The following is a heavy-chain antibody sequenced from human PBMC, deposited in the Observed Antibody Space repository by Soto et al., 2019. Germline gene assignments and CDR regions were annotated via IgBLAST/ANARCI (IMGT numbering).Heavy chain of an antibody. V-gene: IGHV1-69*02. CDR3: ASSYGSGYRAFDY. CDR2: VNPIVRLS. CDR1: GDTFNFYS. J-gene: IGHJ4*02. Sequence: QVQLVQSGAEVKRPGSSVKVSCKASGDTFNFYSINWVRQAPGLGLEWMGRVNPIVRLSNYAQKFQGRFPMTAEKSTSTAYMELSSLRSEETAIYYCASSYGSGYRAFDYWGEGALVTVSS. D-gene: IGHD3-10*01.